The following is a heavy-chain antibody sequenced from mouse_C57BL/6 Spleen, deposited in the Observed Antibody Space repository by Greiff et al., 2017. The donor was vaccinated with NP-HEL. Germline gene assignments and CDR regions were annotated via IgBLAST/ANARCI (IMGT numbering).Heavy chain of an antibody. CDR3: ARAAGYYRFAY. CDR1: GYTFTDYN. D-gene: IGHD2-3*01. J-gene: IGHJ3*01. V-gene: IGHV1-18*01. Sequence: VHVKQSGPELVKPGASVKIPCKASGYTFTDYNMDWVKQSHGKSLEWIGDINPNNGGTIYNQKFKGKATLTVDKSSSTAYMELRSLTSEDTAVYYCARAAGYYRFAYWGQGALVTVAA. CDR2: INPNNGGT.